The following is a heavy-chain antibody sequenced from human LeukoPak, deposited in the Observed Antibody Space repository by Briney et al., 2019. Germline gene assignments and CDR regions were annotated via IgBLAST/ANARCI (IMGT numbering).Heavy chain of an antibody. CDR2: IIDTGGAT. Sequence: GGSLRLSCAASGFSFSSFAMTWVRQAPGKGLEWVSGIIDTGGATYYADSVKGRFTISRDNSKNTLYLQMNSLRAEDTAVYYCARDIPLTMVRGVIKDWGQGTLVTVSS. J-gene: IGHJ4*02. V-gene: IGHV3-23*01. D-gene: IGHD3-10*01. CDR3: ARDIPLTMVRGVIKD. CDR1: GFSFSSFA.